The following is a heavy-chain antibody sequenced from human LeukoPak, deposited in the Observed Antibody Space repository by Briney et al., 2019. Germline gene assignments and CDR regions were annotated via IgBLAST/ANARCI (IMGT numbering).Heavy chain of an antibody. Sequence: SETLSLTCPVSGGSISSYYWSWLRQPPGKGLEWIGYIYYSGSTNYNPSLKSRVTISVDASKNQFSLKLSSVTAADTAVYYCARADILTGYWLNAFDIWGQGTMVTVSS. D-gene: IGHD3-9*01. J-gene: IGHJ3*02. CDR1: GGSISSYY. CDR2: IYYSGST. CDR3: ARADILTGYWLNAFDI. V-gene: IGHV4-59*01.